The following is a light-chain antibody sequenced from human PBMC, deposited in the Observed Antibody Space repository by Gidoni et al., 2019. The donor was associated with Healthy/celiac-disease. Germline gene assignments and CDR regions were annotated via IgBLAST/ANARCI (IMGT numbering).Light chain of an antibody. CDR1: QSISSY. Sequence: DIRMTQSPSSLSASVGDRVTITCRASQSISSYLNWYQQKPGKAPKLLIYAASSLQSGVPSRFSCSGSGTDFTLTISCLQPEDFATYYCQQSYSTPRTFGQGTKLEIK. V-gene: IGKV1-39*01. CDR3: QQSYSTPRT. CDR2: AAS. J-gene: IGKJ2*01.